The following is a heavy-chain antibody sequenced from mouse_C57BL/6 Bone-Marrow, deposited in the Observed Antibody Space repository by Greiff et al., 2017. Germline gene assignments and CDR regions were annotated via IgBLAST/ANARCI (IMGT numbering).Heavy chain of an antibody. CDR2: IYPSDSYT. V-gene: IGHV1-59*01. CDR1: GYTFTSYW. J-gene: IGHJ3*01. D-gene: IGHD3-3*01. Sequence: QVQLQQPGAELVRPGTSVKLSCKASGYTFTSYWLHWVKQRPGQGLEWIGVIYPSDSYTNYTQKFKGKATLTVDTSSSTAYLQLSSLTSEDSAVYYCARKGDALAYWGQGTLVTVSA. CDR3: ARKGDALAY.